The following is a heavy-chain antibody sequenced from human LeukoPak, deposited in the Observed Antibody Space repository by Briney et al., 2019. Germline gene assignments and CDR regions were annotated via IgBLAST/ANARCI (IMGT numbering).Heavy chain of an antibody. J-gene: IGHJ4*02. CDR3: VRDRDYGGNSGGY. D-gene: IGHD4-23*01. CDR1: GFTFSSYT. V-gene: IGHV3-21*01. Sequence: GGSLRLSCAASGFTFSSYTMNWVRQSPGKGLEWVSCITYTSDIYYADSVKGRFTISRDNAKNSLYLQMDSLRAEDTAVYYCVRDRDYGGNSGGYWGQGTLVTVSS. CDR2: ITYTSDI.